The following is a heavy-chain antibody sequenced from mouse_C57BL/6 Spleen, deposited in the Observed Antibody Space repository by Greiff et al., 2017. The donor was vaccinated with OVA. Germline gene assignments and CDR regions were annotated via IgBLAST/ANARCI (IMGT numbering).Heavy chain of an antibody. D-gene: IGHD1-1*01. CDR3: AREPHPYYYGSSLSYAMDY. Sequence: EVKLVESGGGLVKPGGSLKLSCAASGFTFSSYAMSWVRQTPEKRLEWVATISDGGSYTYYPDNVKGRFTISRDNAKNNLYLQMSHLKSEDTAMYYCAREPHPYYYGSSLSYAMDYWGQGTSVTVSS. CDR2: ISDGGSYT. J-gene: IGHJ4*01. V-gene: IGHV5-4*01. CDR1: GFTFSSYA.